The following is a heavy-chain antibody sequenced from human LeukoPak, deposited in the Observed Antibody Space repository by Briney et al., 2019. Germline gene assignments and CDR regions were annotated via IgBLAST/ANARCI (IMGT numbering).Heavy chain of an antibody. V-gene: IGHV3-30*18. J-gene: IGHJ4*02. D-gene: IGHD6-13*01. CDR3: AKGSSDSWYFDY. Sequence: GGSLRLSCAASGFTFSNYGMHWVRQAPGKGLEWVAVISSDGSKKYSADSVKGRFTISRDNSKSTLYLQMNSLRAEDTALYYCAKGSSDSWYFDYWGQGTLVTVSS. CDR1: GFTFSNYG. CDR2: ISSDGSKK.